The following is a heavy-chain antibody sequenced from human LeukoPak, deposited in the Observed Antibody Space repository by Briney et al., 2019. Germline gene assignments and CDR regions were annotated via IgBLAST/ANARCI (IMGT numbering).Heavy chain of an antibody. V-gene: IGHV3-21*01. CDR3: ARGDDFWSGTRRFDP. CDR2: ISSSSSYI. Sequence: TGGSLRLSCAPSGFTFSSYSMNWVRQAPGKGLEWVSSISSSSSYIYYADSVKGRLTISRDYAKNSLYLQMNSLRAEDTAVYYCARGDDFWSGTRRFDPWGQGTLVTVSS. CDR1: GFTFSSYS. D-gene: IGHD3-3*01. J-gene: IGHJ5*02.